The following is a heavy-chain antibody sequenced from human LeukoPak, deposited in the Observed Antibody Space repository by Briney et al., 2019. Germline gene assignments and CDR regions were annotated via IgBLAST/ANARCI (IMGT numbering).Heavy chain of an antibody. CDR2: IYYSGST. CDR1: GGSFSGYY. Sequence: SETLSLTCAVYGGSFSGYYWSWIRQPPGKGLEWIGSIYYSGSTYYNPSLKSRVTISVDTSKNHFSLKLTSVTAADTAVYYCARRSGTSPFDYWGQGTLVTVSS. D-gene: IGHD1-14*01. CDR3: ARRSGTSPFDY. V-gene: IGHV4-34*01. J-gene: IGHJ4*02.